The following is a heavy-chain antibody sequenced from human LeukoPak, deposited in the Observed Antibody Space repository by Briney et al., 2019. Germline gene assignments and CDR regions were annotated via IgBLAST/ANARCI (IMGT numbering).Heavy chain of an antibody. D-gene: IGHD5-12*01. CDR2: ISYDGSNK. Sequence: GGSLRLSCAASGFTFSSYALHWVRQAPGKGLEWVAVISYDGSNKYYADSVKGRFTISRDNSKNTLYLQMNSLRSEDTAVYYCARDYSGYDFSGGKVVWFDPWGQGTLVTVSS. V-gene: IGHV3-30*04. CDR3: ARDYSGYDFSGGKVVWFDP. J-gene: IGHJ5*02. CDR1: GFTFSSYA.